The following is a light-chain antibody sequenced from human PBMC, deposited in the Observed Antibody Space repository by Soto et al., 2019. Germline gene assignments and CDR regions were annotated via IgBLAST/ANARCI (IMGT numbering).Light chain of an antibody. Sequence: QSALTQPASVSGSSGQSITISCTGTSSDIGNYNLVSWYQQHPGKAPKLMIHEDSKRPSGVSNRFSGSKSGNTASLTISGLRTEDEADYYCCSYAGSYTWVFGGGTKLTVL. CDR1: SSDIGNYNL. CDR3: CSYAGSYTWV. V-gene: IGLV2-23*01. CDR2: EDS. J-gene: IGLJ3*02.